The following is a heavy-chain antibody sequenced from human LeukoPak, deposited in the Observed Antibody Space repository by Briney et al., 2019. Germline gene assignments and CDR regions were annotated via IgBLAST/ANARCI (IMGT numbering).Heavy chain of an antibody. CDR1: GYTFTGYY. Sequence: GASVKASCKASGYTFTGYYMHWVRQAPGQGLEWMGWINPNSGGTNYAQKFQGRVTMTRDTSISTAYMELSRLRSDDTAVYYCARDSTFYDILTGLLDYWGQGTLVTVSS. CDR3: ARDSTFYDILTGLLDY. D-gene: IGHD3-9*01. CDR2: INPNSGGT. V-gene: IGHV1-2*02. J-gene: IGHJ4*02.